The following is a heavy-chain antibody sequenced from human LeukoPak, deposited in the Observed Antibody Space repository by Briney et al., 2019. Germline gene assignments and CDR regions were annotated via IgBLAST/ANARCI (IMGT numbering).Heavy chain of an antibody. Sequence: ASVKVSCKASGYTFTSYDINWVRQAPGQGLEWMGRIIPILGIANYAQKFQGRVTITADKSTSTAYMELSSLRSEDTAVYYCARGLKGSSIFDYWGQGTLVTVSS. CDR3: ARGLKGSSIFDY. CDR1: GYTFTSYD. CDR2: IIPILGIA. V-gene: IGHV1-69*04. D-gene: IGHD6-13*01. J-gene: IGHJ4*02.